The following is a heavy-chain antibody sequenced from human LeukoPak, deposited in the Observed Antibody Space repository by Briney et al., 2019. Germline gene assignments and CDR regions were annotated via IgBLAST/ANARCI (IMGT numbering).Heavy chain of an antibody. V-gene: IGHV3-53*01. CDR3: ARGSGYSSSWSDY. D-gene: IGHD6-13*01. J-gene: IGHJ4*02. CDR1: GFTVSSNY. CDR2: IYSGGST. Sequence: GGSLRLSCAASGFTVSSNYMSWVRQAPGKGLEWVSVIYSGGSTYYADSVKGRFTISRDNSKNTLYLQMNSLRAEDTAVYYCARGSGYSSSWSDYWDQGTLVTVSS.